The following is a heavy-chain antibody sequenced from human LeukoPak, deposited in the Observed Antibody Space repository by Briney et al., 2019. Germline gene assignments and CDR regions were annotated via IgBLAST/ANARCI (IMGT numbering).Heavy chain of an antibody. CDR2: IKQDGSQK. Sequence: GGSLRLSCAASGFTFSDYWMTWVRQAPGKGLEWVANIKQDGSQKYYVDSVKGRFTISRDNAKNSLYLQTNSLRAEDTAVYYCARDGGWAVRGADYWGQGTLVIVSS. CDR1: GFTFSDYW. V-gene: IGHV3-7*01. CDR3: ARDGGWAVRGADY. J-gene: IGHJ4*02. D-gene: IGHD3-10*01.